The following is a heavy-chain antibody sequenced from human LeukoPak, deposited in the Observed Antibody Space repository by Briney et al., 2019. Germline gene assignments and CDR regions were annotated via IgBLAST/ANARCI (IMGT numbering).Heavy chain of an antibody. D-gene: IGHD3-22*01. CDR3: ASVYDSSGYYYDY. CDR2: IYHSGST. CDR1: GGSISSGGYS. J-gene: IGHJ4*02. Sequence: SETLSLTCAVSGGSISSGGYSWSWIRQPPGKGLEWIGYIYHSGSTYYNPSLKSRVTISVDRSKNQFSLKLGSVTAADTAVYYCASVYDSSGYYYDYWGQGTLVTVSS. V-gene: IGHV4-30-2*01.